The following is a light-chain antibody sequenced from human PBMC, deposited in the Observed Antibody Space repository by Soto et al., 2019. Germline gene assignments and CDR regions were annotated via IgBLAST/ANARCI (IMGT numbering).Light chain of an antibody. CDR3: QQRSNWPPLT. J-gene: IGKJ4*01. CDR2: DAS. V-gene: IGKV3-11*01. Sequence: EIVLTQSPATLSLSPGERATLSCRASQSVSSYLAWYQQKPGQAPRLLIYDASNRTTGIPARFSASGSGTALPLPISTLEPEDFAVYYCQQRSNWPPLTFGGGTKVEIK. CDR1: QSVSSY.